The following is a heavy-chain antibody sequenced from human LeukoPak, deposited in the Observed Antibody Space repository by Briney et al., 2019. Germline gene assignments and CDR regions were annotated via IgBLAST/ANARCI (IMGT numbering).Heavy chain of an antibody. CDR3: ARANYYGSGSYYTYYMDV. Sequence: SETLSLTCTVSGGSISSYYWSWIRQPAGKGLEWIGRIYTSGSTNYNPSLKSRVTMSVDTSKNQFSLKLSSVTAADTAVYYCARANYYGSGSYYTYYMDVWGKGTTVTVSS. CDR1: GGSISSYY. D-gene: IGHD3-10*01. CDR2: IYTSGST. V-gene: IGHV4-4*07. J-gene: IGHJ6*03.